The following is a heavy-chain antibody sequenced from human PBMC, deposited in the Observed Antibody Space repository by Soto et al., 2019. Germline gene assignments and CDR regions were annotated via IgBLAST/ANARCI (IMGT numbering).Heavy chain of an antibody. CDR1: GFTFSGSA. Sequence: EVQLVESGGGLVQPGGSLKLSCAASGFTFSGSAMHWVRQASGKGLEWVGRIRSKANSYATAYAASVKGRFTISRDDSKNTAYLQMNSLKTEDTAVYYCTRRDYNEQQGVGGPKDYWGQGTLVTVSS. CDR2: IRSKANSYAT. CDR3: TRRDYNEQQGVGGPKDY. D-gene: IGHD3-16*01. J-gene: IGHJ4*02. V-gene: IGHV3-73*02.